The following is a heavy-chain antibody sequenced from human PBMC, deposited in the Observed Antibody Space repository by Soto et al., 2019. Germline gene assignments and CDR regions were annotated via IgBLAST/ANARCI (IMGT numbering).Heavy chain of an antibody. CDR3: AVTPNCGRDCSAASYWYFDI. V-gene: IGHV3-23*01. J-gene: IGHJ2*01. CDR2: ISGDSGRT. D-gene: IGHD2-21*02. Sequence: EVQLLESGGGLVQPGGSVRLSCAASGLTFGNYVMSWVHQAPGKGLEWVSAISGDSGRTYYADSVKGRFTISRDNSKNTLYLQMNTLRAEDTAVYYCAVTPNCGRDCSAASYWYFDIWGRGTLVTVSS. CDR1: GLTFGNYV.